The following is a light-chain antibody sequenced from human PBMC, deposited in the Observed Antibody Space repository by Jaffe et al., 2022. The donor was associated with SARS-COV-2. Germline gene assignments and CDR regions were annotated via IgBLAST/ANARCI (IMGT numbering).Light chain of an antibody. Sequence: DIVMTQSPLSLPVTPGEPASISCRSSQSLLHSNGYNYLDWYLQKPGQSPQLLIYLGSNRASGVPDRFSGSGSGTDFTLKISRVEAEDVGVYYCMQALQFSWTFGQGTKVEIK. CDR2: LGS. CDR1: QSLLHSNGYNY. V-gene: IGKV2-28*01. J-gene: IGKJ1*01. CDR3: MQALQFSWT.